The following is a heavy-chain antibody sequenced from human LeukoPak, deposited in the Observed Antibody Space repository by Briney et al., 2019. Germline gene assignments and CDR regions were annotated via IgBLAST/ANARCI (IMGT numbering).Heavy chain of an antibody. V-gene: IGHV3-7*01. CDR1: GFTFSSYW. CDR2: IKQDGSEK. Sequence: PEGSLRLSCAASGFTFSSYWMSWVRQAPGKGLEWVANIKQDGSEKYYVDSVKGRFTISRDNANNSLYLQMNSLRAEDTAVYYCASLKNSGWGNAFHIWGQGTMVTVSS. D-gene: IGHD6-19*01. J-gene: IGHJ3*02. CDR3: ASLKNSGWGNAFHI.